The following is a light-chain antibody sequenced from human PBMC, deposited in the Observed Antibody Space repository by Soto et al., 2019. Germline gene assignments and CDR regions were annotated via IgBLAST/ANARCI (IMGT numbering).Light chain of an antibody. CDR1: QSISSW. CDR2: KTS. CDR3: QYYNNYCWT. Sequence: DIQLTQSPSTLSASVGDRVTITCRASQSISSWLAWYQQKPGKAPKFLIYKTSNLESGVPSRFSGSGSGTEFTLTIRSRQPDDFATYYCQYYNNYCWTFGQGTKVEIK. J-gene: IGKJ1*01. V-gene: IGKV1-5*03.